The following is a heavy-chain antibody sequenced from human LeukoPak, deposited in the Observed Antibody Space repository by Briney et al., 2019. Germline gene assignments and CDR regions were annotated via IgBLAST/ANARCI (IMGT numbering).Heavy chain of an antibody. CDR1: GGSIRSIVDY. D-gene: IGHD3-3*01. CDR2: IYYSGNT. CDR3: ARIAVVIRDRDVIAEFFQE. J-gene: IGHJ1*01. V-gene: IGHV4-39*01. Sequence: SETLSLTCSVSGGSIRSIVDYWGWVRQPPGKGLDWIGTIYYSGNTYYNPSLESRLTLSVDTSNNQFSLRLTSVTAADTAVYYCARIAVVIRDRDVIAEFFQEWGQGTPVVVSS.